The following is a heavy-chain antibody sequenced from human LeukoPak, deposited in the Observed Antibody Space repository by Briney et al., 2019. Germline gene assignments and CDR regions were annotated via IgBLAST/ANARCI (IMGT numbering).Heavy chain of an antibody. Sequence: GGSLRLSCAASGFTFSSYAMHWVRQAPGKGLEWVAVISYDGSNKYYADSVKGRFTISRDNSKNTLYLQMNSLRAEDTAVYYCARDRTHYGDYGSFDYWGQGTLVTVSS. D-gene: IGHD4-17*01. CDR3: ARDRTHYGDYGSFDY. J-gene: IGHJ4*02. V-gene: IGHV3-30-3*01. CDR1: GFTFSSYA. CDR2: ISYDGSNK.